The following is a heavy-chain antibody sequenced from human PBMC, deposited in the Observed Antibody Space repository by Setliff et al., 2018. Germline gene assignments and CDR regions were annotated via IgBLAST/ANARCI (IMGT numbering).Heavy chain of an antibody. Sequence: GGSLRLSCAASGFTFSDAWMYWVRQAPGKGLEWVGRIKSKTYGGTADYAAPVKGRFTISRDDSKDSLYLQMNSLKTEDTAVYYCATSEGCGSTACYRGYWGQGTLVTV. CDR3: ATSEGCGSTACYRGY. J-gene: IGHJ4*02. CDR2: IKSKTYGGTA. V-gene: IGHV3-15*01. D-gene: IGHD2-2*01. CDR1: GFTFSDAW.